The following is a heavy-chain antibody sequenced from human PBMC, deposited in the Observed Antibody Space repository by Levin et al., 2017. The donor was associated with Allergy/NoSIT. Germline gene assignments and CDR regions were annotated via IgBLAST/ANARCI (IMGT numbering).Heavy chain of an antibody. J-gene: IGHJ6*02. CDR3: ATGTAYYDFWSGYYSGYYYYYGMDV. V-gene: IGHV3-33*01. CDR2: IWYDGSNK. D-gene: IGHD3-3*01. Sequence: GGSLRLSCAASGFTFSSYGMHWVRQAPGKGLEWVAVIWYDGSNKYYADSVKGRFTISRDNSKNTLYLQMNSLRAEDTAVYYCATGTAYYDFWSGYYSGYYYYYGMDVWGQGTTVTVSS. CDR1: GFTFSSYG.